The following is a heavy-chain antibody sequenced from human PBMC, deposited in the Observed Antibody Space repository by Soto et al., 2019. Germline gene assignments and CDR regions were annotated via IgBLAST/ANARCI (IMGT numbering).Heavy chain of an antibody. CDR2: IYHSGST. CDR3: ARAVRLRFLEWFDP. J-gene: IGHJ5*02. CDR1: GGSISSGGYP. V-gene: IGHV4-30-2*01. Sequence: SETLSLTCAVSGGSISSGGYPWSWIRQPPGKGLEWIGYIYHSGSTYYNPSLKSRVTISVDRSKNQFSLKLSSVTAADTAVYYCARAVRLRFLEWFDPWGQGTLVTVSS. D-gene: IGHD3-3*01.